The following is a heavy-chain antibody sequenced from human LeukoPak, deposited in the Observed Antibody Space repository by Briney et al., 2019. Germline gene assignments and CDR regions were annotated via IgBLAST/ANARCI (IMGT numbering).Heavy chain of an antibody. V-gene: IGHV3-30*18. D-gene: IGHD1-26*01. CDR3: AKDGDQYSGSYYYFDY. CDR1: GFTFSSYG. J-gene: IGHJ4*02. CDR2: ISYDGSNK. Sequence: GRSLRLSCAASGFTFSSYGMHWVRQAPGKGLEWVAVISYDGSNKYYADSVKGRFTISRDNSKNTLYLQMNSLRAEDTAVYYCAKDGDQYSGSYYYFDYWGQGTLVTVPS.